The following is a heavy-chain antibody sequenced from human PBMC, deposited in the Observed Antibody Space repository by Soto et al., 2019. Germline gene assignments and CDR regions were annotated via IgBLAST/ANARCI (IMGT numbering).Heavy chain of an antibody. CDR2: ISYDGSNK. J-gene: IGHJ2*01. CDR3: ARDPLWGTAMVLWYFDL. D-gene: IGHD5-18*01. CDR1: GFTFSSYA. V-gene: IGHV3-30-3*01. Sequence: TGGSLRLSCAASGFTFSSYAMHWVRQAQGKGLEWVAVISYDGSNKYYADSVKGRFTISRDNSKNTLYLQMNSLRAEDTAVYYCARDPLWGTAMVLWYFDLWGRGTLVTVSS.